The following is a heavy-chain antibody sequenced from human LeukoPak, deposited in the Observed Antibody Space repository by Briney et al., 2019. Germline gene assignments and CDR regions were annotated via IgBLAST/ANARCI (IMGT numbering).Heavy chain of an antibody. CDR2: IWYDGKTK. CDR1: GFIFSNYG. CDR3: AREWGRIAVAGGPGY. D-gene: IGHD6-19*01. J-gene: IGHJ4*02. V-gene: IGHV3-33*01. Sequence: GGSLRLSCEASGFIFSNYGMHWVRQAPGKGLEWVALIWYDGKTKFHADSVKGRFTISRDNSGNTLFLQMSSLRGEDTAIYYCAREWGRIAVAGGPGYWGQGALVTVSS.